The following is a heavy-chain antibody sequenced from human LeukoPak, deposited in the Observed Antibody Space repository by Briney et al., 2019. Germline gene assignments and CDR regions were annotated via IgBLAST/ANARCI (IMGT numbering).Heavy chain of an antibody. D-gene: IGHD3-16*01. V-gene: IGHV3-30*02. CDR1: GFTLSSYG. J-gene: IGHJ4*02. CDR3: AKDRGMIIDY. Sequence: GGSLRLSCAASGFTLSSYGMHWVRQAPGKGLEWVAFIRYDGSNKYYADSVKGRFTISRDNSKNTLYLQMNSLRAEDTAVYYCAKDRGMIIDYWGQGTLVTVSS. CDR2: IRYDGSNK.